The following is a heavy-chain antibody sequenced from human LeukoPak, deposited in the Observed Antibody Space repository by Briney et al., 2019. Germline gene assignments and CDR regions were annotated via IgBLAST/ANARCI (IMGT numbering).Heavy chain of an antibody. V-gene: IGHV3-21*01. Sequence: PGRSLRLSCAASGFTFSSYSMNWVRQAPGKGLEWVSSISSSSSYIYYADSVKGRFTISRDNAKNSLYLQMNSLRAEDTAVYYCARDHAAGWEDWFDPWGQGTLVTVSS. CDR1: GFTFSSYS. CDR3: ARDHAAGWEDWFDP. CDR2: ISSSSSYI. D-gene: IGHD6-13*01. J-gene: IGHJ5*02.